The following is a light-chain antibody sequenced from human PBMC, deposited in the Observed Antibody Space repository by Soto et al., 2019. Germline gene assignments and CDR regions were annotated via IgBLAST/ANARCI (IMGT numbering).Light chain of an antibody. CDR2: AAS. V-gene: IGKV3-20*01. CDR3: QQCGSSPWT. CDR1: QSDSSYY. Sequence: EIVLTQSPGTLSLSPGERATLSCRASQSDSSYYLAWYQQKPGQAPRLLIYAASSRATGIPDRFSGGGSGTDFTLTTSRLEPEDFAVYYCQQCGSSPWTFGQGTKVEIK. J-gene: IGKJ1*01.